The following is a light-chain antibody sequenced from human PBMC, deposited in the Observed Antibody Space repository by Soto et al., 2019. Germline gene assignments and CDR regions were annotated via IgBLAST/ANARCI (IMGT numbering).Light chain of an antibody. CDR2: GAS. CDR3: QQYNAYPYT. CDR1: LTISNR. J-gene: IGKJ2*01. V-gene: IGKV1-5*01. Sequence: DIQMTQSPSTLSASVGDRVTITCRASLTISNRLAWYQQKPGKAPKLLIYGASTLESGAPSRFSGSGSWTDFTLTISSLQPDEFATYYCQQYNAYPYTFGQGTKLEIK.